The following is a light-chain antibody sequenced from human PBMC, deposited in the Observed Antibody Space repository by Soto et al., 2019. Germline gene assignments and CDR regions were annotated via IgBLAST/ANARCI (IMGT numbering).Light chain of an antibody. J-gene: IGKJ1*01. V-gene: IGKV3-20*01. CDR3: QQYNIYWT. CDR2: GAF. CDR1: QSVSSSY. Sequence: EIVLTQSPGTLSLSPGERATLSCRASQSVSSSYLAWYQQKPGQAPRLLIYGAFNRATGIPDRFSGSGSGTDFTLTFSRLEPEDFATYYCQQYNIYWTFGQGTKVEI.